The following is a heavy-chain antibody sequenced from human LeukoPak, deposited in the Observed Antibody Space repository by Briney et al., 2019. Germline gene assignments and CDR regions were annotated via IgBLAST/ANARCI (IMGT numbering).Heavy chain of an antibody. CDR2: IYYSGST. CDR3: ARSEVGWYYEY. CDR1: GGSISSSSYY. Sequence: SETLSRTCTVSGGSISSSSYYWGWIRQPPGRGLEWIGSIYYSGSTYYNPSLKSRLTISVDTSKTLFSLKQRSVTAADTAVYYCARSEVGWYYEYWGQGTLVTVSS. D-gene: IGHD6-19*01. V-gene: IGHV4-39*01. J-gene: IGHJ4*02.